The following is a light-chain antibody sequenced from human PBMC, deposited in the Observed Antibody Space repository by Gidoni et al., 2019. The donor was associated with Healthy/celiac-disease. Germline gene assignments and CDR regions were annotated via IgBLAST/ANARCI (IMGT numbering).Light chain of an antibody. J-gene: IGLJ2*01. CDR3: QVWDSSSDRGV. CDR2: YES. CDR1: HIGSKS. V-gene: IGLV3-21*04. Sequence: SSVLTQPPSVSVAPGKTARITCGGNHIGSKSVHWYQQKPGQAPLLVIYYESDRPSGIPERFSGSNSGNTATLTISRVEAGYEADYYCQVWDSSSDRGVFGGGTKLTVL.